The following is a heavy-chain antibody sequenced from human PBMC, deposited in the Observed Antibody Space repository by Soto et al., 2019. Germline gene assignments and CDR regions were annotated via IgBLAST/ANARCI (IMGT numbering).Heavy chain of an antibody. J-gene: IGHJ2*01. CDR2: ISGSSDYT. CDR1: GFTVSDYY. V-gene: IGHV3-11*06. D-gene: IGHD3-10*01. Sequence: QVQLVESGGGLVKPGGSLRLSCVASGFTVSDYYMTWIRQAPGKGLEWVSYISGSSDYTKYADSVKGRFSISRDNAKNLLYLQMNSLRVEATAVYYCVRDGSGNTSHWYFELWSRGTLVTISS. CDR3: VRDGSGNTSHWYFEL.